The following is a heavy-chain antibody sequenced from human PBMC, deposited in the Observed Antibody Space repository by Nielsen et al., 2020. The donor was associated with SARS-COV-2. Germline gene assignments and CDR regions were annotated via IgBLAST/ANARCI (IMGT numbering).Heavy chain of an antibody. V-gene: IGHV3-30*02. CDR1: GFTFSTYG. CDR3: AKPRSCGYDDYFDY. J-gene: IGHJ4*02. CDR2: IWYDGSNK. Sequence: GESLKISCAASGFTFSTYGMHWGRQAPGKGLEWVAGIWYDGSNKYYADSVKGRFSIARDNSKNTLYLQMNTLRVEDTAVYFCAKPRSCGYDDYFDYWGQGTQVTVSS. D-gene: IGHD5-12*01.